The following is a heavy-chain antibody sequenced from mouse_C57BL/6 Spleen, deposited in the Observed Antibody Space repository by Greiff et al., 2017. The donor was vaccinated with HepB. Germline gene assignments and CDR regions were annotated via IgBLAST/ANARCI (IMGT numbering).Heavy chain of an antibody. Sequence: VQLQQSGPELVKPGASVKISCKASGYAFSSSWMNWVKQRPGKGLEWIGRIYPGDGDTNYNGKFKGKATLTADKSSSTAYMQLSRLTSEDSAVYFCAREGLYYSNYGGYFDYWGQGTTLTVSS. V-gene: IGHV1-82*01. CDR2: IYPGDGDT. CDR1: GYAFSSSW. CDR3: AREGLYYSNYGGYFDY. J-gene: IGHJ2*01. D-gene: IGHD2-5*01.